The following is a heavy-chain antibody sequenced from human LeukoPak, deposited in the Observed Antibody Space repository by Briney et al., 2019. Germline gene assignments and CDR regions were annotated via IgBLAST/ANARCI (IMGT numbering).Heavy chain of an antibody. CDR1: GYTFMSYY. CDR3: AIEQRGYSYGRFDY. D-gene: IGHD5-18*01. CDR2: INPNGGST. V-gene: IGHV1-46*01. J-gene: IGHJ4*02. Sequence: ASVKVSCKSFGYTFMSYYMHWVRQAPGQGLEWLGMINPNGGSTSYVEKLQGRVTMSRDTSTSTVYMELSSLRSEDTAVYYCAIEQRGYSYGRFDYWGQGTLVTVSS.